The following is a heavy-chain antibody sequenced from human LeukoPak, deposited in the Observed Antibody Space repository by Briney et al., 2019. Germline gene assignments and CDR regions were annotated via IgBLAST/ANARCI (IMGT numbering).Heavy chain of an antibody. V-gene: IGHV6-1*01. CDR2: AYYRSKWYN. Sequence: SQTLSLTCAISGDSVSSTAWNWIRQSPSRGLEWLGRAYYRSKWYNDYAVSVKSRITINPDTSKNQFSLQLNSVTPEDTAVYYCARGGRGYCTSSSCYFDYWGQGTLVTVSS. CDR1: GDSVSSTA. CDR3: ARGGRGYCTSSSCYFDY. D-gene: IGHD2-2*01. J-gene: IGHJ4*02.